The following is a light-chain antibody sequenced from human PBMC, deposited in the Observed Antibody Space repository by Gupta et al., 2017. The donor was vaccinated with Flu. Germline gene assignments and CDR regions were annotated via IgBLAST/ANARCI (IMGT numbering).Light chain of an antibody. Sequence: EVVMTQSPVTLSVSPGEGATLSCRASQSVSSNLAWYQHKPGQAPRLLISGASTRATGIPARCTGSGSGTDFTLTISSLQSEDFAVYYCQQYNNWPRTFGQGTKLEIK. J-gene: IGKJ2*01. CDR1: QSVSSN. V-gene: IGKV3-15*01. CDR2: GAS. CDR3: QQYNNWPRT.